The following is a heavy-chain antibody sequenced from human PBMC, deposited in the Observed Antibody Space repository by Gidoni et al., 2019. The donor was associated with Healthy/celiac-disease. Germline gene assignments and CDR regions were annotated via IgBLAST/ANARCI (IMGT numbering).Heavy chain of an antibody. CDR1: GFPFSSFW. J-gene: IGHJ6*03. CDR3: ARTSQYMDGPGTIYYYYMDV. CDR2: IKQDGSEK. V-gene: IGHV3-7*01. D-gene: IGHD3-10*01. Sequence: EVQLVESGGGLVQPGGSLRLSCAASGFPFSSFWMSWVRQAPGKGLEWVANIKQDGSEKYYVDSVKGRFTISRDNAKNSLYLQMNSLRAEDTAVYYCARTSQYMDGPGTIYYYYMDVWGKGTTVTVSS.